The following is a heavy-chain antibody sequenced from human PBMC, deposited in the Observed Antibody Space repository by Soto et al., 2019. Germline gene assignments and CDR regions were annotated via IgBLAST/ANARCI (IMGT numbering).Heavy chain of an antibody. CDR3: AREGHDCSGGSCYISFDY. CDR1: GGSFSGYY. Sequence: LETLSLTCAVYGGSFSGYYWSWIRQPTGKGLEWIGEINHSGSTNYNPSLKSRVTISVDTSKNQFSLKLSSVTAADTAVYYCAREGHDCSGGSCYISFDYWGQGTLVTVSS. CDR2: INHSGST. V-gene: IGHV4-34*01. J-gene: IGHJ4*02. D-gene: IGHD2-15*01.